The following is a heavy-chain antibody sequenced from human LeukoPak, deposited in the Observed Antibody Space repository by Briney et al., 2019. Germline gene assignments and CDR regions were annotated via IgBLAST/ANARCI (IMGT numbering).Heavy chain of an antibody. CDR2: ISSDGNNN. CDR1: GFTFTSYA. Sequence: SLRLSCAASGFTFTSYALHWVRQTPVKGLEWITLISSDGNNNVYADSVKGRFTISRDNSRNTLYLQMNSLRAEDTAVYYCVKGLVQTTMSYSVDYWGQGALVTVSS. D-gene: IGHD1-1*01. CDR3: VKGLVQTTMSYSVDY. J-gene: IGHJ4*02. V-gene: IGHV3-30*18.